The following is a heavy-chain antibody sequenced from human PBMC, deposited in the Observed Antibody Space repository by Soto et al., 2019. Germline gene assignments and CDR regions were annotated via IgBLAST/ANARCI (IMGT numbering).Heavy chain of an antibody. CDR3: ARSPGRFWRGTL. Sequence: PSETLSLTCTVSGGSISSYYWSWIRQPPGKGLEWIGYIYYSGSTHYNPSLKSRVTISVDTSKNQFSLKLSSVTAADTAVYYCARSPGRFWRGTLWGQGTLVTVSS. J-gene: IGHJ4*02. D-gene: IGHD3-3*01. CDR2: IYYSGST. CDR1: GGSISSYY. V-gene: IGHV4-59*01.